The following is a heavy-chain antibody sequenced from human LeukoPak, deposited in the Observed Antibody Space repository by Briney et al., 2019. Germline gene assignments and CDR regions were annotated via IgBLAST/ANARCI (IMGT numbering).Heavy chain of an antibody. CDR2: ISAYNGNT. V-gene: IGHV1-18*01. J-gene: IGHJ4*02. D-gene: IGHD3-22*01. CDR3: ARGLPLASDYYDSSGTRALDY. CDR1: GYTFTSYG. Sequence: ASVKVSCKASGYTFTSYGISWVRQAPGQGLEWMGWISAYNGNTNYAQKLQGRVTMTTDTSTGTAYMELRSLRSDDTAVYYCARGLPLASDYYDSSGTRALDYWGQGTLVTVSS.